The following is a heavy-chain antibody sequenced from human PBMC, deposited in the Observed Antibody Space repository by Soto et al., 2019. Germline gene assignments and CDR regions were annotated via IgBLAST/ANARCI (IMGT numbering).Heavy chain of an antibody. V-gene: IGHV3-30*18. D-gene: IGHD3-22*01. CDR1: GVTFSSYG. CDR3: AKDGETYYYDSSGRCDY. CDR2: ISYDGSNK. J-gene: IGHJ4*02. Sequence: GGSLRVSCAASGVTFSSYGRHWVRQAPGKGLEWVAVISYDGSNKYYADSVKGRFTISRDNSKNTLYLQMNSLRAEDTAVYYCAKDGETYYYDSSGRCDYWGQGTLVPVSP.